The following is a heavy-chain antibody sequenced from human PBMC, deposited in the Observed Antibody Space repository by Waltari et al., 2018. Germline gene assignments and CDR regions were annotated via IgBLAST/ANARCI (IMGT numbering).Heavy chain of an antibody. V-gene: IGHV3-23*04. CDR3: AAAPRPEVSAPFDF. D-gene: IGHD2-8*01. J-gene: IGHJ4*02. CDR2: TGDGGSVT. CDR1: GFTFINNA. Sequence: EVQLVESGGGLVQPGGSLRLSCAVSGFTFINNAISGVRQAPGKGREWVSATGDGGSVTYYADSVKGRFTIARDTSKNTLYLLLNSLRPGDTAIYYCAAAPRPEVSAPFDFWGRGTLVTVSS.